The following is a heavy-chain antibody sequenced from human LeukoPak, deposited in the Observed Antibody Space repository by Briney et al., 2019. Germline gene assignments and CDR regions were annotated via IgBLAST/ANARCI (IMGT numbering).Heavy chain of an antibody. V-gene: IGHV1-58*01. CDR3: AADLATTLLWFGELGNWFDP. D-gene: IGHD3-10*01. J-gene: IGHJ5*02. CDR2: IVVGSGNT. CDR1: GFTFTSSA. Sequence: SVKVSCKASGFTFTSSAVQWVRQARGQRLEWIGWIVVGSGNTNYAQKFQERVTITRDMSTSTAYMELSSLRSEDTAVYYCAADLATTLLWFGELGNWFDPWGQGTLVTVS.